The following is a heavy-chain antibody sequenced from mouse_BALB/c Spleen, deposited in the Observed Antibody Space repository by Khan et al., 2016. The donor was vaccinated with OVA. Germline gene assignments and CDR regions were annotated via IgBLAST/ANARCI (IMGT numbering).Heavy chain of an antibody. CDR2: IYPGNGNT. D-gene: IGHD2-5*01. J-gene: IGHJ4*01. V-gene: IGHV1S56*01. Sequence: QVQLQQSGPELVKPGASVRISCKASGYTFTSYYIHWVKQRPGQGLEWIGWIYPGNGNTGYNEKFKGKATLAADKSSSTAYMQLSSLTSEDSAVYSCARWGSNHPSYAMDYWGQGTSVTVSS. CDR1: GYTFTSYY. CDR3: ARWGSNHPSYAMDY.